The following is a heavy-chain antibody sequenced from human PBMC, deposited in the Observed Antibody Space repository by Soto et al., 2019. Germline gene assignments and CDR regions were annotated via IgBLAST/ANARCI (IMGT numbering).Heavy chain of an antibody. CDR3: ARGRWYGLDV. D-gene: IGHD2-15*01. CDR1: GFTVSNSY. J-gene: IGHJ6*02. CDR2: IYSGTST. Sequence: EEQLVETGGGLIQPGGSLRLSCAASGFTVSNSYMNWVRQAPGKGLEWVSVIYSGTSTYYAYSVKGRFTISRDNSKNTVHFQMNSLRAEDTAIYYCARGRWYGLDVWGQGTPVIVSS. V-gene: IGHV3-53*02.